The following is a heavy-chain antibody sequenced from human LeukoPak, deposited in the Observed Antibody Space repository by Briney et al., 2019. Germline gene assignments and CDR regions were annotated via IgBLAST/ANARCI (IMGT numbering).Heavy chain of an antibody. D-gene: IGHD1-26*01. CDR2: IYTSGSS. Sequence: SETLSLTCTVSGRSISSYYWSWIRQPAGQGLEWVGRIYTSGSSNYNPSLKSRVTMSVDTSKNQFSLKLSSVTAADTAVYFCARVSGSYTDYWGQGTLVTVSS. CDR3: ARVSGSYTDY. CDR1: GRSISSYY. V-gene: IGHV4-4*07. J-gene: IGHJ4*02.